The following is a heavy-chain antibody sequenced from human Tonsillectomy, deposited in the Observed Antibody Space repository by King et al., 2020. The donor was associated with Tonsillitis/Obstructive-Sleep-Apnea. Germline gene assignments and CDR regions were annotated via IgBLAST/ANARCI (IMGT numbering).Heavy chain of an antibody. CDR3: ARDFHSNYVPYYYMDV. J-gene: IGHJ6*03. V-gene: IGHV1-2*04. Sequence: QLVQSGAEVKKPGASVKVSCKASGYTFTGYYMHWVRQAPGQGLEWMGWINPNSGGTNYAQKFQGWVTMTRDTSISTAYMELSRLRSDDTAVYYWARDFHSNYVPYYYMDVWGKGTTVTVSS. D-gene: IGHD4-11*01. CDR1: GYTFTGYY. CDR2: INPNSGGT.